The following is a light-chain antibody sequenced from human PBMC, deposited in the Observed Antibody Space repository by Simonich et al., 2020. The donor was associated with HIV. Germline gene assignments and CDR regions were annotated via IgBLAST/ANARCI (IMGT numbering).Light chain of an antibody. J-gene: IGKJ4*01. V-gene: IGKV4-1*01. CDR2: WAS. Sequence: DIVMTQSPDSLAVSLGERATINCKSSQSVLYSSNNKKYLAWYQQKPGQPPKLLIYWASTRESGVPDRFSGSGSGTDFPLTISSLQAEDVAVYYCQQYYSTPPTFGGGTKVEIK. CDR3: QQYYSTPPT. CDR1: QSVLYSSNNKKY.